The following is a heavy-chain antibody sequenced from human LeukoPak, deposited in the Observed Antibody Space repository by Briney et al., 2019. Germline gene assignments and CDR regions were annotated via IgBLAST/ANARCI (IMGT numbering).Heavy chain of an antibody. Sequence: PSETLSLTCTVSGGSISSYYWSWIRQPPGKGLEWIGYIYYSGSTNYNPSLKSRVTISVDTSKNQLSLKLSSVTAADTAVYYCARLGGVVGATSHFDYWGQGTLVTVSS. V-gene: IGHV4-59*08. CDR3: ARLGGVVGATSHFDY. CDR2: IYYSGST. J-gene: IGHJ4*02. D-gene: IGHD1-26*01. CDR1: GGSISSYY.